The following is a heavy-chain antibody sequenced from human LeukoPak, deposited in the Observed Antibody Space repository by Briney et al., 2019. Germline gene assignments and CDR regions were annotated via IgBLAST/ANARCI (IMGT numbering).Heavy chain of an antibody. V-gene: IGHV3-23*01. Sequence: HPGGSLRLSCAASGFTFSSYGMSWVRQAPGKGLEWVSAISGSGGSTYYADSVKGRFTISRDNSKNTLYLQMNSLRAEDTAVYYCAKDRFGELLFVPWGQGTLVTVSS. D-gene: IGHD3-10*01. J-gene: IGHJ5*02. CDR1: GFTFSSYG. CDR3: AKDRFGELLFVP. CDR2: ISGSGGST.